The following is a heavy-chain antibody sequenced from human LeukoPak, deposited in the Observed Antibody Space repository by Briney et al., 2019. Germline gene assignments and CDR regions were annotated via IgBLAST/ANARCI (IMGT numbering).Heavy chain of an antibody. CDR3: ARGHYTYYYDSSGPTYYFDY. Sequence: PGGSLRLSCAASGFTFSSYWMHWVRQAPGKGLVWVSRINSDGSSTSYADSVKGRFTISRDNAKNTLYLQMNSLRAEDTAVFYCARGHYTYYYDSSGPTYYFDYWGQGTLVTVSS. CDR1: GFTFSSYW. D-gene: IGHD3-22*01. V-gene: IGHV3-74*01. CDR2: INSDGSST. J-gene: IGHJ4*02.